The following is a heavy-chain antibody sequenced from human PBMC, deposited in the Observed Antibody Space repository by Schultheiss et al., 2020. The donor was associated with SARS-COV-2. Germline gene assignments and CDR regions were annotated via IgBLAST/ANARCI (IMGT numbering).Heavy chain of an antibody. V-gene: IGHV1-58*02. D-gene: IGHD2-8*01. J-gene: IGHJ4*02. Sequence: SVKVSCKASGYTFTGYYMHWVRQAPGQGLEWIGWIVVGSGNTNYAQKFQERVTITRDMSTSTAYMELSSLRSEDTAVYYCAAALLMSTDFDYWGQGTLVTVSS. CDR3: AAALLMSTDFDY. CDR1: GYTFTGYY. CDR2: IVVGSGNT.